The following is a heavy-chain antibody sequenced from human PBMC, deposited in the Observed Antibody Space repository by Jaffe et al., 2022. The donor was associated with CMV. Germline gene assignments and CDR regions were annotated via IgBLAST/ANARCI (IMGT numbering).Heavy chain of an antibody. D-gene: IGHD6-19*01. J-gene: IGHJ4*02. Sequence: QVTLRESGPALVKPTQTLTLTCTFSGFSLTTTGMCVAWIRQPPGKALEWLARIDWDDDKYYSTSLKTRLTISKDTSKSQVVLRMTDMDPMDTATYFCARIRGTNGWYDFWGQGVLVTVSS. V-gene: IGHV2-70*13. CDR1: GFSLTTTGMC. CDR2: IDWDDDK. CDR3: ARIRGTNGWYDF.